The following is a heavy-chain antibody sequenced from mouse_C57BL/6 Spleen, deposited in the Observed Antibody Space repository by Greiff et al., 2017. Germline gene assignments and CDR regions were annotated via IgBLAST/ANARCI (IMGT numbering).Heavy chain of an antibody. CDR1: GYSFTGYY. Sequence: VQLQQSGPELVKPGASVKISCKASGYSFTGYYMNWVKQSPEKSLEWIGEINPSTGGTTYNQKFKAKATLTVDKSSSTAYMQLKSLTSEYSAVYYYAKPLYYGSSYNYFDYWGQGTTLTVSS. J-gene: IGHJ2*01. CDR3: AKPLYYGSSYNYFDY. V-gene: IGHV1-42*01. D-gene: IGHD1-1*01. CDR2: INPSTGGT.